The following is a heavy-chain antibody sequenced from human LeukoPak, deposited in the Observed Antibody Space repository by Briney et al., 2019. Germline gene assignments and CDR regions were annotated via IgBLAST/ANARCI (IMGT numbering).Heavy chain of an antibody. Sequence: TLSLTCTVSGGSISSYYWSWIRQPPGKALEWLARIDWDDDKYYSTSLKTRLTISKDTSKNQVVLTMTNMDPVDTATYYCAAGSGSFFFDIWGQGTMVTVSS. V-gene: IGHV2-70*11. CDR2: IDWDDDK. CDR1: GGSISSYYW. D-gene: IGHD3-10*01. J-gene: IGHJ3*02. CDR3: AAGSGSFFFDI.